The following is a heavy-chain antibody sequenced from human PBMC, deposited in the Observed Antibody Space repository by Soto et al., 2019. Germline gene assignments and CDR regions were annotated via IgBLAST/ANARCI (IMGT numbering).Heavy chain of an antibody. V-gene: IGHV3-23*01. CDR3: AKETYVDTAMVHFDY. CDR1: GFTFSSYA. Sequence: PGGSLRLSCAASGFTFSSYAMSWVCQAPGKGLEWVSAISGSGGSTYYADSVKGRFTISRDNSKDTLYLQMNSLRAEDTAVYYCAKETYVDTAMVHFDYWGQGTLVTVSS. D-gene: IGHD5-18*01. J-gene: IGHJ4*02. CDR2: ISGSGGST.